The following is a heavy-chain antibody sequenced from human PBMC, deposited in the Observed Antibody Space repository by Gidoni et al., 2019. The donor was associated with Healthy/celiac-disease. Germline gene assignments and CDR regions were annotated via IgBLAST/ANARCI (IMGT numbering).Heavy chain of an antibody. V-gene: IGHV1-24*01. J-gene: IGHJ4*02. CDR3: ATLRSGWYYFDY. Sequence: QVQLVQSGAEVKTPGASVKVLCQASGYTLTALSMHWVRQAPGKGLEWMGGFDDEEGETIYAQKFHGRVTMTADTSTDTAYMELSSLRSEDTAVYYCATLRSGWYYFDYWGQGTLVTVSS. D-gene: IGHD6-19*01. CDR2: FDDEEGET. CDR1: GYTLTALS.